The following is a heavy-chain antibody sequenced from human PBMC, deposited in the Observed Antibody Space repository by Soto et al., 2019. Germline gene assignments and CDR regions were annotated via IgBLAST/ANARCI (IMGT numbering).Heavy chain of an antibody. Sequence: QVQLVQSGAEVKEPGSSVRVSCKASGGTFDNFIMNWVRQTPGRGLAWMGGIVPMLGTPTYAEKFKGRVTISAAASTSTMYMGVTSLGSEDTAIYYCARTGTYSSSLSQYAGMDVWGQGTTVTVSS. V-gene: IGHV1-69*01. J-gene: IGHJ6*02. CDR1: GGTFDNFI. CDR3: ARTGTYSSSLSQYAGMDV. D-gene: IGHD1-26*01. CDR2: IVPMLGTP.